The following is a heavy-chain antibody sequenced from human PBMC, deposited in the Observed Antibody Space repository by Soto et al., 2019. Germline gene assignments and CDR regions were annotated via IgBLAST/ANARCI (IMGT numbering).Heavy chain of an antibody. CDR2: IYYSGST. Sequence: QVQLQESGPGLVKPSQTLSLTCTVSGGSISSGGYYWSWIRQHPGKGLEWIGYIYYSGSTYYNPSLKSRVTITVDTSKNQFALKLSSVTAADTAVYYCARGPRYYDILTGHDYWGQGTLVTVSS. CDR1: GGSISSGGYY. J-gene: IGHJ4*02. D-gene: IGHD3-9*01. CDR3: ARGPRYYDILTGHDY. V-gene: IGHV4-31*03.